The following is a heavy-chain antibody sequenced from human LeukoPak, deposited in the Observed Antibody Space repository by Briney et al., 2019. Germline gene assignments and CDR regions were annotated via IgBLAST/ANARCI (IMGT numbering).Heavy chain of an antibody. Sequence: KPSETLSLTCTVSGGSISSGGYYWSWIRQPPGKGLEWIGYIYHSGSTYYNPSLKSRVTISVDRSKNQFSLKLSSVTAADTAVYYCARAGLKDGQGGDAFDIWGQGTMVTVSS. CDR2: IYHSGST. J-gene: IGHJ3*02. D-gene: IGHD2-15*01. CDR1: GGSISSGGYY. V-gene: IGHV4-30-2*01. CDR3: ARAGLKDGQGGDAFDI.